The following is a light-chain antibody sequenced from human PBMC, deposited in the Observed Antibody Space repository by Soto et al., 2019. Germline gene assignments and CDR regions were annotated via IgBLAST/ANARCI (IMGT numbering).Light chain of an antibody. J-gene: IGKJ5*01. CDR2: GAS. CDR3: QQVYGHPPA. CDR1: QGIRHY. Sequence: DIQLTQSPSFLSASVGARVTITCRASQGIRHYLAWYQQKPGKAPSLLMYGASTLQSGVPSRFSGSGSGTDFPLTMSTLQADGGTTCVCQQVYGHPPAVGRATRL. V-gene: IGKV1-9*01.